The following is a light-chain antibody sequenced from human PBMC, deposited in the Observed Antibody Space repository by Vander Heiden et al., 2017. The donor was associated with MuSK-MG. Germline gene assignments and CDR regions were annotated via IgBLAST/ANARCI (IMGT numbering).Light chain of an antibody. CDR1: QDINNY. Sequence: DIQMTQSPSSLSASVGDRVTITCQASQDINNYLNWYQQKSGKAPKLLIYDASNLETGVSSRFSGSGSGTDFTFTISSRQPEDIATYYCEQYYDVHTFGGGTKVDIK. CDR2: DAS. J-gene: IGKJ4*01. CDR3: EQYYDVHT. V-gene: IGKV1-33*01.